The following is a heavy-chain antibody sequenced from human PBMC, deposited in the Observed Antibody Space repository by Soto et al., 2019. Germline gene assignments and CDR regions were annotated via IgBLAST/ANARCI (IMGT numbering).Heavy chain of an antibody. Sequence: QITLKESGPTLVKPTQTLTLTCTFSGFSLTTSGVSVGWIRQPPGKALEWLALIHWDDDKRYSPSLKSRLTLTTDTSNNQVVLTMTSVDPVDTATYYCAHRLPHYYDSSGYIDWGQGTLVTVSS. CDR1: GFSLTTSGVS. J-gene: IGHJ4*02. D-gene: IGHD3-22*01. CDR2: IHWDDDK. CDR3: AHRLPHYYDSSGYID. V-gene: IGHV2-5*02.